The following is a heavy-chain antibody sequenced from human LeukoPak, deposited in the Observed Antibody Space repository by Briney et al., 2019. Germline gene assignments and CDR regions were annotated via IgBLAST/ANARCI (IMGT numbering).Heavy chain of an antibody. J-gene: IGHJ4*02. V-gene: IGHV1-69*13. CDR3: ARDNKWEIFAFDY. CDR2: IIPIFGTP. Sequence: ASVKVSCKASGGTFSSYAVSWVRQAPGQGLEWMGGIIPIFGTPKYAQKFQGRITITADESTSTAYMGLSSLRSEDTAVYYCARDNKWEIFAFDYWGQGTLVTVSS. D-gene: IGHD1-26*01. CDR1: GGTFSSYA.